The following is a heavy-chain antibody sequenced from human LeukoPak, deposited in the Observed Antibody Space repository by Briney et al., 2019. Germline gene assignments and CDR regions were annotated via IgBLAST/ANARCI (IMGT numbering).Heavy chain of an antibody. Sequence: PGGSLRLSCAASGFTLSSYSMNWVRQAPGKGLVWVSHIKSDGSSTSYADSVKGRFTISRDNAKNTLYLQMNSLRAEDTAVYYCARGGYSYGYGYWGQGTLVTVSS. CDR1: GFTLSSYS. J-gene: IGHJ4*02. V-gene: IGHV3-74*01. CDR2: IKSDGSST. D-gene: IGHD5-18*01. CDR3: ARGGYSYGYGY.